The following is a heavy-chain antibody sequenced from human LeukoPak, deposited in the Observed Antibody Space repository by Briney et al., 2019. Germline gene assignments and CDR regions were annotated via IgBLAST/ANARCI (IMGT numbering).Heavy chain of an antibody. CDR2: IKNDGSGI. J-gene: IGHJ4*02. D-gene: IGHD2-21*01. V-gene: IGHV3-74*01. CDR3: ARERGVSHPFDY. CDR1: GFNFVNTW. Sequence: GGSLRLSCAASGFNFVNTWMHWVRQAPGRGLVWVARIKNDGSGIIYADSVEGRFTISRDNARNTVYLQMNSLRAEDTAVYYCARERGVSHPFDYWGQGTLVTVSS.